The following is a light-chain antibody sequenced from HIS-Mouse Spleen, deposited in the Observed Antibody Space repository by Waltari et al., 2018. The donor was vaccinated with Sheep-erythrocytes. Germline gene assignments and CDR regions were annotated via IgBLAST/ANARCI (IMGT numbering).Light chain of an antibody. CDR3: CSYAGSYNHV. V-gene: IGLV2-11*01. CDR1: SSDVVGYNY. CDR2: DVS. Sequence: QSALTQPRSVSGSPGQSVTISCTGTSSDVVGYNYVSWYQQHPGKAPKLMIYDVSKRTSGVTDRFSGSKSGTTASLTISGLQAEDEADYYCCSYAGSYNHVFATGTKVTVL. J-gene: IGLJ1*01.